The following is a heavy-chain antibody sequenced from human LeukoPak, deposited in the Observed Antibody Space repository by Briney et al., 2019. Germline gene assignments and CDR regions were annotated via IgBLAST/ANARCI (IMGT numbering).Heavy chain of an antibody. CDR1: GFTFNTYG. J-gene: IGHJ4*02. CDR3: AKVLSKGGGYYLTDF. D-gene: IGHD3-22*01. Sequence: GGSLRLSCAASGFTFNTYGMHWVRQAPDKGLEWVAFIRYDGADKYYADSVKGRFTISRDNSKNTLYLKMNSLRVEDSAVYYCAKVLSKGGGYYLTDFWGQGTLVTVSS. CDR2: IRYDGADK. V-gene: IGHV3-30*02.